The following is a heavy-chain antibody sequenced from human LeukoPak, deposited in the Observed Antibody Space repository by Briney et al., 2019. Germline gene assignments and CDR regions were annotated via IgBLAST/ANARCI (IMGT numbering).Heavy chain of an antibody. CDR3: ARDVWGDRDSYFDR. V-gene: IGHV3-74*01. CDR1: GFTFSIYW. Sequence: GGSLRLSCVASGFTFSIYWMHWVRQAPGKGLVWVSRIDSDGRRTTSASYAESVKGRFTISRDNARNTLYLQMNNLRAEDTAVYYCARDVWGDRDSYFDRWGQGTLVTVSS. CDR2: IDSDGRRTTSA. D-gene: IGHD2-21*01. J-gene: IGHJ4*02.